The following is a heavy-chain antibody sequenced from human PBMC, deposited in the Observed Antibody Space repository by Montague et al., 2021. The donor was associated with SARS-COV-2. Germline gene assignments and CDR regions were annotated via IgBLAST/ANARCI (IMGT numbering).Heavy chain of an antibody. J-gene: IGHJ3*02. D-gene: IGHD6-13*01. CDR3: ERVGGGSSWDEVAFDI. Sequence: SETLSFTCTVSGGSISRYSWTWIWQPQGKGMEWIGYIYNSGSTNYNPSLTSRVTISVGTSKNQFSLKLSSVAAADTAVYYCERVGGGSSWDEVAFDIWGQGTMVTVSS. V-gene: IGHV4-59*01. CDR1: GGSISRYS. CDR2: IYNSGST.